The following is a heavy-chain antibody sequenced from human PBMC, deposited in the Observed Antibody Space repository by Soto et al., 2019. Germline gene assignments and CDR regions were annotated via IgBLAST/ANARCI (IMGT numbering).Heavy chain of an antibody. J-gene: IGHJ6*02. D-gene: IGHD2-2*01. Sequence: QVQLVQSGAEVKKPGSSVKVSCKASGGTFSSYAISWVRQAPGQGLEWMGGIIPIFGTANYAQKFQGRVTITADESTSTAYMELSSLRSEDTAVYYCARARREGAYQLLSHYYYYGMDVWGQGTTVTVSS. V-gene: IGHV1-69*01. CDR1: GGTFSSYA. CDR3: ARARREGAYQLLSHYYYYGMDV. CDR2: IIPIFGTA.